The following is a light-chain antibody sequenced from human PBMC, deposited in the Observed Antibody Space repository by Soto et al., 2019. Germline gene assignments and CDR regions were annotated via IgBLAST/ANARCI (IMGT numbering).Light chain of an antibody. CDR1: SSDIGSHL. CDR2: TNN. CDR3: ATWDASLQSWV. J-gene: IGLJ3*02. V-gene: IGLV1-44*01. Sequence: QSVLTQPPSVSGTPGQRVTISCSGSSSDIGSHLVNWYQQVPGTAPRLLIYTNNHRPSGVPDRFSDSKSGTSASLAISGIQSEDEAHYYCATWDASLQSWVFGGGTKVTVL.